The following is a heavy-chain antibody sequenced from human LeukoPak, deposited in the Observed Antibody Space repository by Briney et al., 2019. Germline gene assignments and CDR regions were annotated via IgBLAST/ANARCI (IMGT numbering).Heavy chain of an antibody. D-gene: IGHD3-22*01. CDR2: ISHDGTNK. J-gene: IGHJ4*02. CDR1: AFIFSSYD. V-gene: IGHV3-30*03. Sequence: PGGSPRLSCAASAFIFSSYDMHWVRQAPGKGLEWVALISHDGTNKQYADSVKGRFTISRDNSKNTLYLQMNSLRAEDTAVYYCAREPYYYDSSGGFDYWGQGTLVTVSS. CDR3: AREPYYYDSSGGFDY.